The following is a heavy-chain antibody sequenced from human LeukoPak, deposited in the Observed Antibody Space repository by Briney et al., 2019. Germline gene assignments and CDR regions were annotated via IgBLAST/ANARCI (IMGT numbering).Heavy chain of an antibody. D-gene: IGHD1-26*01. Sequence: QSGGSLRLSCAASGFTVSSNYMNWVRQAPGKGLEWVSVIYSGGSTYYADSVKGRFTISRDNSKNTLYLQMNSLGAEDTAVYYCARGIVGALDAFDIWGQGTMVTVSS. CDR1: GFTVSSNY. CDR2: IYSGGST. CDR3: ARGIVGALDAFDI. V-gene: IGHV3-66*01. J-gene: IGHJ3*02.